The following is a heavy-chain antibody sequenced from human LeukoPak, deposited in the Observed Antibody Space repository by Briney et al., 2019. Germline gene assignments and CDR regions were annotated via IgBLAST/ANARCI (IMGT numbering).Heavy chain of an antibody. J-gene: IGHJ6*03. V-gene: IGHV3-11*04. CDR1: GFTFSDYY. D-gene: IGHD6-19*01. Sequence: GGSLRLSCAASGFTFSDYYMSWIRQAPGKGLEWVSYISSSGSTIYYADSVKGRFTISRDNAKNSLYLQMNSLRAEDTAVYYCAGKGVAVDNPDYYYYYYMDVWGKGTTVTVSS. CDR3: AGKGVAVDNPDYYYYYYMDV. CDR2: ISSSGSTI.